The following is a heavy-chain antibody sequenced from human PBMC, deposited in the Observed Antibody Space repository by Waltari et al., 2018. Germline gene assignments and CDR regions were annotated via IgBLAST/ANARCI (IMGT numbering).Heavy chain of an antibody. D-gene: IGHD2-2*01. Sequence: EVQLLESGGGLEQPGGSLRRSCAAAGFAFDNFYMTWVRQAPGRGLEWVSAISDSGATTYYADSVKGRFTISRDNYKKMLYLQMSSLRVDDTAVYYCATYGQSPRNDQWGQGTQLTVSS. CDR2: ISDSGATT. CDR1: GFAFDNFY. J-gene: IGHJ1*01. V-gene: IGHV3-23*01. CDR3: ATYGQSPRNDQ.